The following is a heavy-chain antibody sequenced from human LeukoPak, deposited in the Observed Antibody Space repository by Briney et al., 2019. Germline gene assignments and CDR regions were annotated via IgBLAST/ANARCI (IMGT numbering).Heavy chain of an antibody. Sequence: PSETLSLTCTVSGGSISSSSYYWGWIRQPPGKGLEWIGSIYYSGSTSYNPSLKSRVTISVDTSKNQFSLKLSSVTAADTAVYYCARVGSSGYYQQWGQGTLVTVSS. D-gene: IGHD3-22*01. CDR1: GGSISSSSYY. V-gene: IGHV4-39*07. J-gene: IGHJ4*02. CDR3: ARVGSSGYYQQ. CDR2: IYYSGST.